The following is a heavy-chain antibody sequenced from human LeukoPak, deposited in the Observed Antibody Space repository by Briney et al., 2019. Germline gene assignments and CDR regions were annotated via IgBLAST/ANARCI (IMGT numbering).Heavy chain of an antibody. J-gene: IGHJ5*02. Sequence: SETLSLTCAVYGGSFSGYYWSWIRQPPGKGLEWIGEINHSGSTNYDLSLKSRVTISVDTSKNQFSLKLSSVTAADTAVYYCATSRQLLDNWFDPWGQGTLVTVSS. CDR2: INHSGST. D-gene: IGHD2-2*01. CDR1: GGSFSGYY. CDR3: ATSRQLLDNWFDP. V-gene: IGHV4-34*01.